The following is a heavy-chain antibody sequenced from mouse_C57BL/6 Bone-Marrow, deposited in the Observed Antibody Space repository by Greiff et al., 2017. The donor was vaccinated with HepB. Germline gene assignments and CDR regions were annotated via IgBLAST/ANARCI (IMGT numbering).Heavy chain of an antibody. CDR2: IYPGSGST. Sequence: QVQLKQPGAELVKPGASVKMSCKASGYTFTSYWITWVKQRPGQGLEWIGDIYPGSGSTNYNEKFKSKATLTVDTSSSTAYMQLSSLTSEDSAVYYCARDCTTVDYCDMDYWGQGTSVTVSS. D-gene: IGHD1-1*01. V-gene: IGHV1-55*01. J-gene: IGHJ4*01. CDR3: ARDCTTVDYCDMDY. CDR1: GYTFTSYW.